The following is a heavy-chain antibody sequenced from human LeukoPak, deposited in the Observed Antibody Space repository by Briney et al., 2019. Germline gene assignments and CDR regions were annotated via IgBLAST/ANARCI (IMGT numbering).Heavy chain of an antibody. CDR2: INPNSCGT. CDR1: VYTFTGYY. Sequence: ASVKVSCKASVYTFTGYYMHWVRQAPGQGLEWMGWINPNSCGTNYAQKFQGRVTMTRDTSISTAYMELSRLTSDDTAVYYCAVNYHYYMDVWGKGTTVTVSS. CDR3: AVNYHYYMDV. V-gene: IGHV1-2*02. J-gene: IGHJ6*03.